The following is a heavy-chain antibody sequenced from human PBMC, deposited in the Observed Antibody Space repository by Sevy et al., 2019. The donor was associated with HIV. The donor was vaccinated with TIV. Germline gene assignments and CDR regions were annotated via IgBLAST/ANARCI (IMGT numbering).Heavy chain of an antibody. V-gene: IGHV1-2*02. CDR1: GYTFTGYY. D-gene: IGHD2-2*01. CDR3: ARVYCSSTSCSRYYYYGMDV. Sequence: ASVKVSCKASGYTFTGYYMHWVRQAPGQGLEWMGWINPNSGGTNNAQKFQGRVTMTRDTSISTAYMELSRLSSDDTAVYYCARVYCSSTSCSRYYYYGMDVWGQGTTVTVSS. CDR2: INPNSGGT. J-gene: IGHJ6*02.